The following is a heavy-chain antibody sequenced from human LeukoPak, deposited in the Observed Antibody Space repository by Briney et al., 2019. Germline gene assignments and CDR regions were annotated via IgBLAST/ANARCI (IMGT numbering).Heavy chain of an antibody. D-gene: IGHD6-13*01. CDR2: IWYDGSNK. Sequence: GRSLRLAGVASGFTFNNYGMHWVRQAPGKGLEWVAVIWYDGSNKYYADSVKGRFTISRDNSKNTLYLQMNSLRAEGTAVYYCARNVAATGPYYFDYWGQGTLVIVSS. V-gene: IGHV3-33*01. CDR3: ARNVAATGPYYFDY. CDR1: GFTFNNYG. J-gene: IGHJ4*02.